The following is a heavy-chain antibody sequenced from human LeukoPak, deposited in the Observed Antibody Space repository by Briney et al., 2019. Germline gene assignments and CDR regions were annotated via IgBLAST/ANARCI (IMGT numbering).Heavy chain of an antibody. V-gene: IGHV4-59*01. J-gene: IGHJ4*02. CDR2: ISSGGST. CDR1: GASISRYF. CDR3: ARGDDYKSTLFDY. Sequence: SETLSLTCTVSGASISRYFWNWIRQPPGKELEWIGYISSGGSTNYNPPLKSRVTISIDTSKNQFSLKLTSATAADTAVYYRARGDDYKSTLFDYWGQGTLVTVSS. D-gene: IGHD5-12*01.